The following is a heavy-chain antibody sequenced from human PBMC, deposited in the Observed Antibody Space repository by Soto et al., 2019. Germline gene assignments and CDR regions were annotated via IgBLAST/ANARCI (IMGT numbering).Heavy chain of an antibody. CDR2: ISGSGGST. CDR1: GFTFSSYA. V-gene: IGHV3-23*01. CDR3: AKDRQKWAVAAGSGWFDP. J-gene: IGHJ5*02. Sequence: EVQLLESGGGLVQPGGSLRLSCAASGFTFSSYAMSWVRQAPGKGLEWVSAISGSGGSTYYADSVKGRFTISRDNSKNTLYLQMNSLRAEDTAVYYCAKDRQKWAVAAGSGWFDPWGQGTLVTVSS. D-gene: IGHD3-10*01.